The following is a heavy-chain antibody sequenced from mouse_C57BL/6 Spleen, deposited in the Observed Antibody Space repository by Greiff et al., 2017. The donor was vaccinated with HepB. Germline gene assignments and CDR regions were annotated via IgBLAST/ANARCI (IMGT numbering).Heavy chain of an antibody. J-gene: IGHJ3*01. D-gene: IGHD1-1*01. V-gene: IGHV1-15*01. Sequence: QVQLQQSGAELVRPGASVTLSCKASGYTFTDYEMHWVKQTPGHGLEWIGAIDPETGGTAYNQKFKGQAILTADKSSSTAYMELRSLTSEDSAVYYCTRAYLSCGSSFAYWGQGTLVTVSA. CDR1: GYTFTDYE. CDR2: IDPETGGT. CDR3: TRAYLSCGSSFAY.